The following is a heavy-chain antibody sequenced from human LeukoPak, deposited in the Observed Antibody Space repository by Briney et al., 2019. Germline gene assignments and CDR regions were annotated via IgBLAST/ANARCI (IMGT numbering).Heavy chain of an antibody. D-gene: IGHD6-19*01. CDR1: GFTFSSYG. J-gene: IGHJ4*02. CDR2: IWYDGSNK. Sequence: GGSLRLSCAASGFTFSSYGMHWVHQAPGKGLEWVAVIWYDGSNKYYADSVKGRFTISRDNSKNTLYLQMNSLRAEDTAVYYCAKALAPSIAVAGTPIDYWGQGTLVTVSS. V-gene: IGHV3-33*06. CDR3: AKALAPSIAVAGTPIDY.